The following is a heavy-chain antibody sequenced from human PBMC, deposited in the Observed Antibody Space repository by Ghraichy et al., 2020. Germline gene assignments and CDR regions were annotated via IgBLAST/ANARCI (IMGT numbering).Heavy chain of an antibody. CDR2: TYYRSKWYN. V-gene: IGHV6-1*01. CDR3: ARDSITIFGVVKLGLKGGFDP. CDR1: GDSVSSNSAA. Sequence: SQTLSLTCAISGDSVSSNSAAWNWIRQSPSRGLEWLGRTYYRSKWYNDYAVSVKSRITINPDTSKNQFSLQLNSVTPEDTAVYYCARDSITIFGVVKLGLKGGFDPWGQGTLVTVSS. D-gene: IGHD3-3*01. J-gene: IGHJ5*02.